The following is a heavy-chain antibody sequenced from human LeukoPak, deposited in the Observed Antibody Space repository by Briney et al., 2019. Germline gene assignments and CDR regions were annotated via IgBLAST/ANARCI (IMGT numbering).Heavy chain of an antibody. CDR3: ARDSTYYYDSGSSGPHYFDN. J-gene: IGHJ4*02. D-gene: IGHD3-10*01. Sequence: GKSLRLSCAASGFTFSNYAMHWVRQAPGKGLEWVSLISSGGTYEYYADSVKGRFTISRDNSKNTLYLQLNSLRAEDTAVYYCARDSTYYYDSGSSGPHYFDNWGQGILVTVSS. V-gene: IGHV3-30*01. CDR1: GFTFSNYA. CDR2: ISSGGTYE.